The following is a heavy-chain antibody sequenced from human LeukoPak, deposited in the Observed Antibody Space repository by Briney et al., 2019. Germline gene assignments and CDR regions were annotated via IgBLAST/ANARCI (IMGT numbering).Heavy chain of an antibody. J-gene: IGHJ4*02. V-gene: IGHV4-34*01. CDR3: ARDRPRHRRRKDYVWGSYLDY. CDR1: GGSFRGYY. Sequence: RPSETLSLTCTVYGGSFRGYYWSWIRQPPGKGLEWIGEINHSGSTNYNPSLKSRVTISVDTTKNQFSLKLSSVTAADTAVYYCARDRPRHRRRKDYVWGSYLDYWGQGTLVTVSS. CDR2: INHSGST. D-gene: IGHD3-16*02.